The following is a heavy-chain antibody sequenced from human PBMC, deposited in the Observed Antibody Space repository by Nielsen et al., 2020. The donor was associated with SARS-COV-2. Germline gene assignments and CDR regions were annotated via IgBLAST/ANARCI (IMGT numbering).Heavy chain of an antibody. V-gene: IGHV3-48*01. CDR2: ISSSSSTI. Sequence: GESLKISCAPSGFTFSGYSMNWVRQAPGKGLEWVSYISSSSSTIYYADSVKGRFTISRDNAKNSLYLQMNSLRAEDTAVYYCAKESGFDYWGQGTLVTVSS. CDR1: GFTFSGYS. D-gene: IGHD6-25*01. J-gene: IGHJ4*02. CDR3: AKESGFDY.